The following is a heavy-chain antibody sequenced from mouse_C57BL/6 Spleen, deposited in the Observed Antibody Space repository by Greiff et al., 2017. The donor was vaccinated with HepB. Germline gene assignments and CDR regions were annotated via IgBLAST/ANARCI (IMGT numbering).Heavy chain of an antibody. V-gene: IGHV1-15*01. CDR1: GYTFTDYE. D-gene: IGHD3-1*01. CDR2: IDPETGGT. J-gene: IGHJ2*01. CDR3: TRGRAGLGY. Sequence: VQLQQSGAELVRPGASVTLSCKASGYTFTDYEMHWVKQTPVHGLEWIGAIDPETGGTAYNQKFKGKAILTADKSSSTAYMELRSLTSEDSAVYYCTRGRAGLGYWGQGTTLTVSS.